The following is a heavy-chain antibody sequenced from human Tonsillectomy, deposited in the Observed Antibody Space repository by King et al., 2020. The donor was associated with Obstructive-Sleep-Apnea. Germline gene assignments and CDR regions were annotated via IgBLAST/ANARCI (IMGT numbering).Heavy chain of an antibody. D-gene: IGHD1-26*01. CDR2: IYHSGST. J-gene: IGHJ5*02. CDR3: VRAKGSIFDP. CDR1: GYSISSGYY. V-gene: IGHV4-38-2*02. Sequence: QLQESGPGLVKPAETLSLNCSVTGYSISSGYYWAWIRQPPGKGLEWIGSIYHSGSTLYSPSLKSLVTMSVDTAKKHFSLNVRLVTAADTAVYYCVRAKGSIFDPWGQGTLVTVSS.